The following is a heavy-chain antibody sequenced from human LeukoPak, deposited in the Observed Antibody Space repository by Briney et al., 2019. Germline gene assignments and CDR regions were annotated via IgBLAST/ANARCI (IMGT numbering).Heavy chain of an antibody. V-gene: IGHV3-48*04. D-gene: IGHD2-2*01. CDR1: GFTFSSYS. J-gene: IGHJ4*02. CDR3: ARVGDGYCSSTSCLLPGLFDY. Sequence: PGGSLRLSCAASGFTFSSYSMNWVRQAPGKGLEWVSYISSSSTIYYADTVKGRFTISRDNAKNSLYLQMNSLRAEDTAVYYCARVGDGYCSSTSCLLPGLFDYWGQGTLVTVSS. CDR2: ISSSSTI.